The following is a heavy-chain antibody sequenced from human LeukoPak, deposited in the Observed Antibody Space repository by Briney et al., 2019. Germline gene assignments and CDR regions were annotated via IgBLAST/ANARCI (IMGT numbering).Heavy chain of an antibody. Sequence: SETLSLTCAVYGGSSSGYYWSWIRQPPGKGLEWIGEINHSEITNYTPSLKSRVTISTDTSKNQFSLELSSVTAADTAVYYCARGFSSTYDAIDIWGQGTKVTVSS. CDR1: GGSSSGYY. V-gene: IGHV4-34*01. D-gene: IGHD6-13*01. CDR2: INHSEIT. J-gene: IGHJ3*02. CDR3: ARGFSSTYDAIDI.